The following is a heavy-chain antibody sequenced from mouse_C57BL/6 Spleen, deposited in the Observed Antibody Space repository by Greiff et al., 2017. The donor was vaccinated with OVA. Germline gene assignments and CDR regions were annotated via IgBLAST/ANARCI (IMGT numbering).Heavy chain of an antibody. Sequence: EVNVVESVAELVRPGASVKLSCTASGFNIKNTYMHWVKQRPEQGLEWIGRIDPANGNTKYAPKFQGKATITADTSSNTAYLQLSSLTSEDTAMYYCARSPIYDGYYEYFDVWGTGTTGTGSS. CDR3: ARSPIYDGYYEYFDV. V-gene: IGHV14-3*01. CDR2: IDPANGNT. D-gene: IGHD2-3*01. J-gene: IGHJ1*03. CDR1: GFNIKNTY.